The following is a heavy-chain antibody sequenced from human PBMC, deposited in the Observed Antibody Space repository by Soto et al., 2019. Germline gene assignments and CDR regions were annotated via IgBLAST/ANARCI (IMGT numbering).Heavy chain of an antibody. CDR2: IDEYGNTI. J-gene: IGHJ4*02. D-gene: IGHD3-10*01. Sequence: EVQLVESGGGLVQPGGSLRLSCATSGFTFSSYWMHWVRQVPGKGLLWVSRIDEYGNTINYADSVRGRFTISRDNARKPLYLEMNSLRAEDTALYYCTRDIGGKGAYWGPGTLVTVSS. CDR3: TRDIGGKGAY. CDR1: GFTFSSYW. V-gene: IGHV3-74*01.